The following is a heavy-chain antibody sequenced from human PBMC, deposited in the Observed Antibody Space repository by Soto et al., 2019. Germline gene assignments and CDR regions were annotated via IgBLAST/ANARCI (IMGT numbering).Heavy chain of an antibody. D-gene: IGHD2-15*01. J-gene: IGHJ5*02. Sequence: GGSLRLSCAASGFTVSSNYMSWFRQAPGKGLEWVGFIRSKAYGGTTEYAASVKGRFTISRDDSKSIAYLQMNSLKTEDTAVYYCTRGIYCSGGSCYEYNWFDPWGQGTLVTVSS. CDR3: TRGIYCSGGSCYEYNWFDP. CDR2: IRSKAYGGTT. CDR1: GFTVSSNY. V-gene: IGHV3-49*03.